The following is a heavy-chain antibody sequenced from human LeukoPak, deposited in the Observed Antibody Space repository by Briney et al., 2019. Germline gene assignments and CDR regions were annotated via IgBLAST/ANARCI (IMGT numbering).Heavy chain of an antibody. J-gene: IGHJ4*02. CDR1: GFTFSSYW. CDR3: ARPAAAELPYYFDY. D-gene: IGHD6-13*01. V-gene: IGHV3-7*01. Sequence: GGSLRLSCAASGFTFSSYWMSWVRQAPGKGLEWVANIKQDGSEKYYVDSVKGRFTISRDNAKNSLYLQMNSLRAEDTAVYYCARPAAAELPYYFDYWGQGTLVTVSS. CDR2: IKQDGSEK.